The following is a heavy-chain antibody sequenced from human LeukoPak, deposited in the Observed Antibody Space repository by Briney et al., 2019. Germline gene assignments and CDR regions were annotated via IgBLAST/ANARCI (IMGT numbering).Heavy chain of an antibody. J-gene: IGHJ4*02. CDR3: ASHARSPKQYCSGGSCYPPSFDY. V-gene: IGHV1-2*02. CDR2: INPNSGGT. CDR1: GYTFTGYY. Sequence: ATVKVSCKASGYTFTGYYMHWVRQAPGQGLEWMGWINPNSGGTNYAQKFQGRVTMTRDKSISTAYLQWSSLKASDTAMYYCASHARSPKQYCSGGSCYPPSFDYWGQGTLVTVSS. D-gene: IGHD2-15*01.